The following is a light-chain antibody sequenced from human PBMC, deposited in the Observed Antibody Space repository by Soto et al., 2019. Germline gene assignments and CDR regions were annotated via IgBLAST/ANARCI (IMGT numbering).Light chain of an antibody. V-gene: IGKV1-39*01. Sequence: DIQMTQSPSSLCASVGDTVTITCRASQSISVHLNWYQQKGGKVPKLLIYAASNLYSGVPSRFSGSGSETDFALTISSLQPEDFATYYCQQSYITPYTFGQGTRLEIK. CDR2: AAS. CDR1: QSISVH. J-gene: IGKJ2*01. CDR3: QQSYITPYT.